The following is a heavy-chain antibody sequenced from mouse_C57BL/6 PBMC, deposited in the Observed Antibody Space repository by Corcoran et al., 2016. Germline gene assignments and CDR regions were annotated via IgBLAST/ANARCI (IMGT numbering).Heavy chain of an antibody. CDR3: GRYSTQYYDDMDY. V-gene: IGHV8-12*01. D-gene: IGHD2-5*01. Sequence: QVTLKESGPGILQSSQTHSLTCSFSGFSLRTSGMGVSWIRQPSGKGLEWLAHIYWYDDKRYNPSLKSRLTIYKDTSRNQVFLKITSVENADTATYYCGRYSTQYYDDMDYWGQGTSVTVSS. J-gene: IGHJ4*01. CDR1: GFSLRTSGMG. CDR2: IYWYDDK.